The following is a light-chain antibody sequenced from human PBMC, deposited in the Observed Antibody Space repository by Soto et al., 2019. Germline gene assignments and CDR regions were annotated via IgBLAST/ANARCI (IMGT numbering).Light chain of an antibody. CDR1: QGINSY. J-gene: IGKJ4*01. CDR2: AAS. CDR3: QQLNNYPLT. Sequence: DIQMTQSPSILSASVGDRVTITCRASQGINSYLAWYQQKPGIAPKLLIYAASTLQSGVPSRFGGSGSGTEFTLTISSLQPEDIATYYCQQLNNYPLTFGGGTKVDIK. V-gene: IGKV1-9*01.